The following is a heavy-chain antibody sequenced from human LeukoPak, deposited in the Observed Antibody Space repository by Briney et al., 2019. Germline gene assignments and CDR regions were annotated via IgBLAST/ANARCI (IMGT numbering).Heavy chain of an antibody. V-gene: IGHV4-61*08. CDR1: GGSISSSGYY. CDR3: ARARLSDVWGSYRFLDS. CDR2: IYYSGST. Sequence: ASETLSLTCTVSGGSISSSGYYWSWIRQPPGKGLEWIGYIYYSGSTNYNPSLKSRVTISVDTSKNQFSLKLSSVTAADTAVYYCARARLSDVWGSYRFLDSWGQGTLVTVSS. J-gene: IGHJ5*02. D-gene: IGHD3-16*02.